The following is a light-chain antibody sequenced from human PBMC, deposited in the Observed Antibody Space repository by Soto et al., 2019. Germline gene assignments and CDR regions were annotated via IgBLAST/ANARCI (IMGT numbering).Light chain of an antibody. CDR1: QSVSSSY. CDR3: QQSGNSPWT. Sequence: ESVLTQSPATLSLSPGERATLSCRASQSVSSSYLAWYQQKPGQAPRLLIYGASSRATDIPHRFSGSGSGTDFTLTISSLEPEDSAVYYCQQSGNSPWTFGQGTKVDIK. CDR2: GAS. J-gene: IGKJ1*01. V-gene: IGKV3-20*01.